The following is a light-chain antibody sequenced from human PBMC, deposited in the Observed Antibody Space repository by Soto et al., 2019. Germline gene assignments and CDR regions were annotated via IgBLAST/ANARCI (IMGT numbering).Light chain of an antibody. J-gene: IGLJ7*01. Sequence: QSVLTQPPSVSAAPGQKVTISCSGSSSNIGKNYVSWYQFLPGTAPKLLIYDDYERPSGIPDRFSGSKSGTSATLGITGLQTGDEAEYYCGTWDDSLSAAVFGGGTQLTVL. CDR1: SSNIGKNY. V-gene: IGLV1-51*01. CDR3: GTWDDSLSAAV. CDR2: DDY.